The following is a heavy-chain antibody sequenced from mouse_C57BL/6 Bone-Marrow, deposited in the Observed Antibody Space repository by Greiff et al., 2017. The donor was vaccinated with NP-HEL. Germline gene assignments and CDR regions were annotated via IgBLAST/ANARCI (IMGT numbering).Heavy chain of an antibody. CDR3: ARGEFAY. J-gene: IGHJ3*01. CDR2: IYPGDGST. Sequence: VQLQESGPELVKPGASVKLSCKASGYTFTRYDINWVKQRPGQGLEWIGWIYPGDGSTKYNEKFKGKATWTVDPSSSAAYMELHSLTAEDSAVYFCARGEFAYWGQGTLVTVSA. V-gene: IGHV1-85*01. CDR1: GYTFTRYD.